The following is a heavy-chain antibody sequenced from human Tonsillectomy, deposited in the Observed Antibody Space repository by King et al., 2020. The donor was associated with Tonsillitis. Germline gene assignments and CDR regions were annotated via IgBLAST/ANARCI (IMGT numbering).Heavy chain of an antibody. D-gene: IGHD2-21*01. CDR3: ARRSPTFCDSDCYSTFDY. V-gene: IGHV5-51*03. J-gene: IGHJ4*02. Sequence: VQLVESGAEVKKPGESLKISCKGSGYSFTSYWIAWVRQMPGKGLEWMGIIYAGDSNTKYSPSFQGQVTISADKAISTAYLQWHSLKASDTAMYYCARRSPTFCDSDCYSTFDYWGQGTLVTVSS. CDR1: GYSFTSYW. CDR2: IYAGDSNT.